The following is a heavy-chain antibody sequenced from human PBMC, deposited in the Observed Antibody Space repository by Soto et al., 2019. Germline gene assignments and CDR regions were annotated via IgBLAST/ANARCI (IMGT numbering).Heavy chain of an antibody. CDR3: ARDSGVGRCYYCAMDV. J-gene: IGHJ6*02. CDR2: ISAYNGNT. D-gene: IGHD1-26*01. Sequence: ASVKVSCKASGYTFTSYGISWVRQAPGQGLEWMGWISAYNGNTNYAQKLQGRVTMTTDTSTSTAYMELRSLRSDDTAVYYCARDSGVGRCYYCAMDVWGQGTTVTVFS. V-gene: IGHV1-18*01. CDR1: GYTFTSYG.